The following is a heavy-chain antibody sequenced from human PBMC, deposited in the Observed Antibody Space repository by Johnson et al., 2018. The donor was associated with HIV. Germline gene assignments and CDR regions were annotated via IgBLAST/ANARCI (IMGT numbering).Heavy chain of an antibody. CDR2: IYSGGST. CDR1: GFTVSSNY. V-gene: IGHV3-66*01. CDR3: ASRTGWDAFDI. J-gene: IGHJ3*02. D-gene: IGHD7-27*01. Sequence: VQLVESGGGLVQPGGSLRLSCAASGFTVSSNYMSWVRQAPGKGLEWVSVIYSGGSTDYAASVKGRFTISRDNSKNTLYLQMNSLRAEDTAVYYCASRTGWDAFDIWGQGTMVTVSS.